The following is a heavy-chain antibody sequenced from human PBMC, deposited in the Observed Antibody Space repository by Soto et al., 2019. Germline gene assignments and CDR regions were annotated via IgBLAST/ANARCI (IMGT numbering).Heavy chain of an antibody. CDR2: IKSNAYGATT. J-gene: IGHJ1*01. D-gene: IGHD2-2*01. CDR1: GFTFSNAW. Sequence: EVQLVESGGGLVKPGESLRLSCAASGFTFSNAWMNWVRQGPGKGLEWVGRIKSNAYGATTDYAAPVKGRFTISRDDSRDTLYLQMNSLKTEDTAVYYCTTTLGYCSTSWPWGQGSLVTGSS. CDR3: TTTLGYCSTSWP. V-gene: IGHV3-15*01.